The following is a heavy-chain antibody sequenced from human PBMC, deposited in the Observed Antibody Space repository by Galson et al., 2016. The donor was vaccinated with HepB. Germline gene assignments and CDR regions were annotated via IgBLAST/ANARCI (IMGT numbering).Heavy chain of an antibody. Sequence: SLRLSCAASGFTFSSYGMHWVRQAPGKGLEWVAVISYDGSTKYYADSVKGRFTISRDNPKNTLNLQMNSLRAEDTAVYYCARNEDDPSYTIDFWGQGTLVSVSS. CDR2: ISYDGSTK. J-gene: IGHJ4*02. CDR3: ARNEDDPSYTIDF. V-gene: IGHV3-30*03. D-gene: IGHD3-10*01. CDR1: GFTFSSYG.